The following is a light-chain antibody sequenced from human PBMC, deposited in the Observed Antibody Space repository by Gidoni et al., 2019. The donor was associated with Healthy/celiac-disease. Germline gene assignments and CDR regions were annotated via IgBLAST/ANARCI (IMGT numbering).Light chain of an antibody. Sequence: QSALTQPASVSGSPGQSITISFTGTSRDVGGYNYVSWYQQHPGKAPKLMMYEFSNRPSGVSNRFSGSKSGNTASLTISGLQAEDEADYYCSSYTSSSTLYVFGTGTKVTVL. J-gene: IGLJ1*01. CDR1: SRDVGGYNY. V-gene: IGLV2-14*01. CDR2: EFS. CDR3: SSYTSSSTLYV.